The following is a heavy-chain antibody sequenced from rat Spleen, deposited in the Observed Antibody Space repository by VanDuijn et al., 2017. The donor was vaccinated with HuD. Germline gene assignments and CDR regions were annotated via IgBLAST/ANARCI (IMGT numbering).Heavy chain of an antibody. CDR1: GFTFSTAW. J-gene: IGHJ2*01. CDR2: IKAKSNNYAT. V-gene: IGHV6-6*01. CDR3: ALFGY. Sequence: EVQVLGSGGGLVQPGNSLKLSCATSGFTFSTAWMYWYRQFPEKRLEWVARIKAKSNNYATDYTEAVKGRFTISRDDAKSSIYLQMKNLKEEDTAIYYCALFGYWGQGVMVTVSS.